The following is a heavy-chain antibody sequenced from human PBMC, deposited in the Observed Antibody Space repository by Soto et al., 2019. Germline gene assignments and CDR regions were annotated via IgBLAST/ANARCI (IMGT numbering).Heavy chain of an antibody. V-gene: IGHV1-8*01. CDR3: ARSAPSNPYYYGMDV. CDR2: MNPNSGNT. J-gene: IGHJ6*02. Sequence: VKVSCKASGYTFTSYDINWVRQATGQGLEWMGWMNPNSGNTGYAQKFQGRVTMTRNTSISTAYMELSSLRSEDTAVYYCARSAPSNPYYYGMDVWGQGTTVTVSS. D-gene: IGHD7-27*01. CDR1: GYTFTSYD.